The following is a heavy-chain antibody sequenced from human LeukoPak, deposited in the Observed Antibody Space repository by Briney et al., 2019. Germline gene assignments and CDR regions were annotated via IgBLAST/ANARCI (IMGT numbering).Heavy chain of an antibody. D-gene: IGHD3-22*01. CDR2: IIPILGIA. CDR3: ALSEGGYYDSSGYYYVDY. V-gene: IGHV1-69*04. Sequence: SVKVSCKASGGTFSSYAISWVRQAPGQGLEWRGRIIPILGIANYAQKFQGRVTITADKSTSTAYMELSSLRSEDTAVYCCALSEGGYYDSSGYYYVDYWGQGTLVTVSS. CDR1: GGTFSSYA. J-gene: IGHJ4*02.